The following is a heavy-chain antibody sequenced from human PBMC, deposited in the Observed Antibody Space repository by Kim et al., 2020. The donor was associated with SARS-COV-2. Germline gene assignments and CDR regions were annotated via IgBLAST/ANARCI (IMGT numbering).Heavy chain of an antibody. CDR1: GFTFSAYS. CDR3: ARGRIEVAGTEPDWFDP. CDR2: TSISSSYK. J-gene: IGHJ5*02. V-gene: IGHV3-21*01. D-gene: IGHD6-13*01. Sequence: GGSLRLSCAASGFTFSAYSMNWVRQAPGKGLEWVSSTSISSSYKYYADSVKGRFTISRDNAKKSLYLQMNSLRAEDTAVYYCARGRIEVAGTEPDWFDPWGQGTLVTVSS.